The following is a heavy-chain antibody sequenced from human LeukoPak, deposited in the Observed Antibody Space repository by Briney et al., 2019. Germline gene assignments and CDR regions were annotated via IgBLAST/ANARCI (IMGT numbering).Heavy chain of an antibody. CDR1: GGSISSSSYY. CDR3: ARAAVAGTGFDY. J-gene: IGHJ4*02. Sequence: SETLSLTSTVSGGSISSSSYYWGWIRQPPGKGLEWIGSIYYSGSTYYNPSLKSRVTISVDTSKNQFSLKLSSVTAADTAVYYCARAAVAGTGFDYWGQGTLVTVSS. D-gene: IGHD6-19*01. V-gene: IGHV4-39*07. CDR2: IYYSGST.